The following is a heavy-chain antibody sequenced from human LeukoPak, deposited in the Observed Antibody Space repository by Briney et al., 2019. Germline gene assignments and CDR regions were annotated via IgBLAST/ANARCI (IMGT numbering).Heavy chain of an antibody. D-gene: IGHD6-13*01. CDR3: ASPAAGNNYYYYYYMDV. V-gene: IGHV4-59*08. Sequence: PSETLSLTCTVSGGSISSYYWSWIRQPPGKGLECIGYIYYSGSTHYNPSLKSRVTISVDTSKNQFSLKLSSVTAADMAVYYCASPAAGNNYYYYYYMDVWGKGTTVTVSS. CDR1: GGSISSYY. CDR2: IYYSGST. J-gene: IGHJ6*03.